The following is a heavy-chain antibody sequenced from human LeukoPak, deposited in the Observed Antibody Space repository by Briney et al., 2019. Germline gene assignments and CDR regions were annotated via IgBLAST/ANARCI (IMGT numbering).Heavy chain of an antibody. CDR2: INHSGST. J-gene: IGHJ5*02. D-gene: IGHD6-19*01. CDR1: GGSFSGYY. V-gene: IGHV4-34*01. Sequence: SETLSLTCAVYGGSFSGYYWSWIRQPPGKGLEWIGEINHSGSTNYNPSLKSRVTISVDTSKNQFSLELSSVTAAGTAVYYCARRGGWYESKYNWFDPWGQGTLVTVSS. CDR3: ARRGGWYESKYNWFDP.